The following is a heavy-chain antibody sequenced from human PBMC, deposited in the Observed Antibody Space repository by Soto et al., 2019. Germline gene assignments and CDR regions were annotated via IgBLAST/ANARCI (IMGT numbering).Heavy chain of an antibody. V-gene: IGHV5-51*01. CDR2: IYPGDSDT. J-gene: IGHJ3*02. CDR3: AILHPGQQLVQSRDAFDI. CDR1: GYSFTSYW. D-gene: IGHD6-13*01. Sequence: GESLKISCKGSGYSFTSYWIGWVRQMPGKGLEWMGIIYPGDSDTRYSPSFQGQVTISADKSISTAYLQWSSLKASDTAMYYCAILHPGQQLVQSRDAFDIWGQGTMVIVSS.